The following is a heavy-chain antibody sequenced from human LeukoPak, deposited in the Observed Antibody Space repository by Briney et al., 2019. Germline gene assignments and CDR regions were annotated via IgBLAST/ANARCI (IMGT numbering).Heavy chain of an antibody. CDR2: ISAYNGNT. V-gene: IGHV1-18*01. D-gene: IGHD6-19*01. CDR3: ARFSQVYSSGEEN. CDR1: GYTFTSYG. J-gene: IGHJ4*02. Sequence: KVSSKASGYTFTSYGISWVRQAPGQGLRWMGCISAYNGNTNYSQKLRGRVTMTTDTYTSTAYMELRSLRSDDTAVYYCARFSQVYSSGEENWGQGTLVTVSS.